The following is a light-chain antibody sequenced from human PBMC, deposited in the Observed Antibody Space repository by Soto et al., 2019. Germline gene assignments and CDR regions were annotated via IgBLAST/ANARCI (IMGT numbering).Light chain of an antibody. V-gene: IGLV2-14*01. J-gene: IGLJ1*01. Sequence: QSALTQPASVSGSPGQSITISCSGTRSDIGSYNYVAWYQQFPGKTPKILIYGVSNRPSGVSSRFSGSKSGNTASLTISGLQAEDEADCYCISYTGSSTSYVFGSGTKV. CDR2: GVS. CDR1: RSDIGSYNY. CDR3: ISYTGSSTSYV.